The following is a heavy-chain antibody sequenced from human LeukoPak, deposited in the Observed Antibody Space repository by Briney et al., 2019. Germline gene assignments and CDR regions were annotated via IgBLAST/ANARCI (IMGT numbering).Heavy chain of an antibody. CDR3: ARGIVWPKGDWFDP. Sequence: GGSLRLSCAASGFTFSSYGMHWVRQAPGKGLEWVAVIWYDGSNKYYADSVKGRFTISRDNSKNTLYLQMNSLRAEDTAVYYCARGIVWPKGDWFDPWGQGTLVTVSS. D-gene: IGHD1-26*01. CDR1: GFTFSSYG. CDR2: IWYDGSNK. V-gene: IGHV3-33*01. J-gene: IGHJ5*02.